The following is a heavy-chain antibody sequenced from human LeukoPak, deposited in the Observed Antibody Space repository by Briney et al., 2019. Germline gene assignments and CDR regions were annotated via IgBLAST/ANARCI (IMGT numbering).Heavy chain of an antibody. CDR1: GGSISSGGYC. Sequence: PSQSLSLTCAVSGGSISSGGYCWSWIRQPPGKGLEWIGYIYHSGSTYYNPSLKSRVTISVDRSKNQFSLKLSSVTAADTAVYYCARETYYYDSSGYTPGAFDIWGQGTMVTVSS. J-gene: IGHJ3*02. CDR3: ARETYYYDSSGYTPGAFDI. D-gene: IGHD3-22*01. CDR2: IYHSGST. V-gene: IGHV4-30-2*01.